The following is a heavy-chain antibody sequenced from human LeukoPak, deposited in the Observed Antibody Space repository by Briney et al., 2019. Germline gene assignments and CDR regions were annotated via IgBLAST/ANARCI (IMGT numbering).Heavy chain of an antibody. V-gene: IGHV3-23*01. CDR1: FFTFSTSI. J-gene: IGHJ4*02. CDR2: ISGSGVST. D-gene: IGHD3/OR15-3a*01. CDR3: VPNGGLVTSPFDY. Sequence: GRSLSLSYPGFFFTFSTSIRWGRRQAPGEALAWVSAISGSGVSTYYARYVKGRFTHSRDNYKNTLYLEMNSLRAEATAIYYCVPNGGLVTSPFDYWGQGNLVTVSS.